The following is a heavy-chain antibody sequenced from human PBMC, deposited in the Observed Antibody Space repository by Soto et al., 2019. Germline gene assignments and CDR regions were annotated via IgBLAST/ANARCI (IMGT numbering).Heavy chain of an antibody. V-gene: IGHV3-74*01. D-gene: IGHD4-17*01. CDR1: GFSFSSYW. J-gene: IGHJ6*03. CDR2: ISSEGSMK. CDR3: ARKVSVTTWNYYYYMDV. Sequence: HPGGSLRLSCAASGFSFSSYWMHWVRQAPGKGLVWISRISSEGSMKFYADSVKGGFTISRDNSKKTLHLQMNSLRAEDTAVYYCARKVSVTTWNYYYYMDVWGKGTTVTVSS.